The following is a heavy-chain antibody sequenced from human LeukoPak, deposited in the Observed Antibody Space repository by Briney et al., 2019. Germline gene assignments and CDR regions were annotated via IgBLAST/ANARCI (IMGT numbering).Heavy chain of an antibody. V-gene: IGHV3-23*01. D-gene: IGHD3-22*01. CDR3: AKPHYYDSSGYYNSDAFDI. CDR1: GFTFSTYS. CDR2: ISGSGDST. Sequence: SGGSLRLSCAASGFTFSTYSMDWVRQAPGKGLEWVSAISGSGDSTYYADSVKGRFTISRDNSENTLYLQMNSLRAEDTAVYYCAKPHYYDSSGYYNSDAFDIWGQGTMVTVSS. J-gene: IGHJ3*02.